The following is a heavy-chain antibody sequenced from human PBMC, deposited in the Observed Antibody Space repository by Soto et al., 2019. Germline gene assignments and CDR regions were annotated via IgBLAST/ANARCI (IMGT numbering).Heavy chain of an antibody. CDR1: GGSFSGYY. J-gene: IGHJ6*02. CDR3: ARANTVHPPQSYYYYGMDV. CDR2: INHSGST. D-gene: IGHD4-17*01. Sequence: SETLSLNCAVYGGSFSGYYWGRIRQRPGKGLESIGEINHSGSTNYNPYLKTPVTISVDTSKNQFSTKMSSVTDADTAVYYCARANTVHPPQSYYYYGMDVWGPGNTVT. V-gene: IGHV4-34*01.